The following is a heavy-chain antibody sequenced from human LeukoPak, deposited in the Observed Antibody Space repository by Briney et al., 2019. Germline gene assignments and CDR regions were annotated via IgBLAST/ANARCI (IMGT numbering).Heavy chain of an antibody. D-gene: IGHD3-10*01. CDR3: ARGSETLWFGELSGDFDY. Sequence: ASVKVSCKASGYTFTSDGISWVRQAPGQGLEWMGWISAYNGNTNYTQKLQGRVTMTTDTSTSTAYMELRRLRSDDTAVYYCARGSETLWFGELSGDFDYWGQGTLVTVSS. CDR2: ISAYNGNT. CDR1: GYTFTSDG. J-gene: IGHJ4*02. V-gene: IGHV1-18*01.